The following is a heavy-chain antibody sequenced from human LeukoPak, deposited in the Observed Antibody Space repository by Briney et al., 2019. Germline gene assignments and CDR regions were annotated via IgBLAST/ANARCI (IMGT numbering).Heavy chain of an antibody. Sequence: SETLSLTCTVYGGSISSYYWSWIRQPPGNGQEWIGYIYYSGSTNYNLSLKRQVTISVDTYINYVSVKLSSVTAADTAVYYCARAMGTNYYGSGTRFDYWGQGTLVTVSS. CDR1: GGSISSYY. V-gene: IGHV4-59*01. D-gene: IGHD3-10*01. CDR3: ARAMGTNYYGSGTRFDY. CDR2: IYYSGST. J-gene: IGHJ4*02.